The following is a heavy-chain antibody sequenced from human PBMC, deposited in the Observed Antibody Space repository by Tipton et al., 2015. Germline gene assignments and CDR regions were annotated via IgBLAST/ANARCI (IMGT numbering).Heavy chain of an antibody. D-gene: IGHD2-21*01. CDR2: IKQDGSEK. CDR3: VRDWGDSFLLRANWFDS. Sequence: GSLRLSCAASGFTFRTYWMSWVRQAPGKGLEWVANIKQDGSEKYYVDSVRGRFIISRDNARNSLYLQMNNLRADDTAVYYCVRDWGDSFLLRANWFDSWGQGTLVTVSS. V-gene: IGHV3-7*01. J-gene: IGHJ5*01. CDR1: GFTFRTYW.